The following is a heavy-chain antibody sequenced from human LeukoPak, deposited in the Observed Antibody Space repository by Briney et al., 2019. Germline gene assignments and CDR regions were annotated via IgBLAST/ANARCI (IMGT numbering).Heavy chain of an antibody. CDR2: INAGNGNT. J-gene: IGHJ5*02. D-gene: IGHD3-3*01. CDR1: GYTFTSYA. V-gene: IGHV1-3*01. CDR3: ARAPFPDYDFWSGYYTSPFDP. Sequence: WASVKVSCKASGYTFTSYAMHWVRQAPGQRLEWVGWINAGNGNTKYSQKFQGRVTITRDTSASTAYMELSSLRSEDTAVYYCARAPFPDYDFWSGYYTSPFDPWGQGTLVTVSS.